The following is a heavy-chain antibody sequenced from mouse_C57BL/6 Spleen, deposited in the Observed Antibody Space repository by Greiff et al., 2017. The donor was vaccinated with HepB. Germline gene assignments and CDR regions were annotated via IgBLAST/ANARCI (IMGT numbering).Heavy chain of an antibody. CDR2: SRNKANDYTT. Sequence: EVKLVDSGGGLVQSGRSLRLSCATSGFTFSDFYMEWVRQAPGKGLEWIAASRNKANDYTTEYSASVKGRFIVSRDTSQSILYLQMNALRAEDTAIYYCARDAWGSFDYWGQGTTLTVSS. CDR1: GFTFSDFY. CDR3: ARDAWGSFDY. V-gene: IGHV7-1*01. J-gene: IGHJ2*01.